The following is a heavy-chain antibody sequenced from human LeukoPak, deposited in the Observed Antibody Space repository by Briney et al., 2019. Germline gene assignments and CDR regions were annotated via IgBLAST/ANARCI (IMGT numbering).Heavy chain of an antibody. Sequence: GGSLRLSCAASAFTFSNYAMSWVRQAPGKGLEWVSAISGRGGSTYYADSVKGRFTISRDNARNFLYLQLSSLRAEDTAVYYCTRDFWTDYWGQGTLVTVSS. J-gene: IGHJ4*02. CDR1: AFTFSNYA. V-gene: IGHV3-23*01. CDR3: TRDFWTDY. CDR2: ISGRGGST. D-gene: IGHD3/OR15-3a*01.